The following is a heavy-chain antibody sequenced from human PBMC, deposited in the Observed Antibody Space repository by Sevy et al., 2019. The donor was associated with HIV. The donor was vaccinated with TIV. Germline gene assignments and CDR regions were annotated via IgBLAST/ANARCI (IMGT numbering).Heavy chain of an antibody. CDR2: IIPIFGTA. Sequence: ASVKVSCKASGGTFNSYAISWVRQAPGQGLEWMGGIIPIFGTANYAQKFQGRVTITADESTSTAYMELSSLRSEDTAVYYCARGPAAAGFYYYYYGMDVWGQGTTVTVSS. J-gene: IGHJ6*02. CDR1: GGTFNSYA. CDR3: ARGPAAAGFYYYYYGMDV. D-gene: IGHD6-13*01. V-gene: IGHV1-69*13.